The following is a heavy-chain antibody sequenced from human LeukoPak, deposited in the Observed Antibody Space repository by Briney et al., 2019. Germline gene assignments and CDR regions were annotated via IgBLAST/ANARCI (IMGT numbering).Heavy chain of an antibody. CDR1: GFTFSSYA. CDR2: ISYDGSNK. CDR3: ARDRDSSSWGTFDY. V-gene: IGHV3-30-3*01. J-gene: IGHJ4*02. D-gene: IGHD6-13*01. Sequence: GGSLRLSCAASGFTFSSYAMHWVRQAPGKGLEWVAVISYDGSNKYYADSVKGRFTISRDNSKNTLYLQMNSLRAEDTAVYYCARDRDSSSWGTFDYWGQGTLVTVSS.